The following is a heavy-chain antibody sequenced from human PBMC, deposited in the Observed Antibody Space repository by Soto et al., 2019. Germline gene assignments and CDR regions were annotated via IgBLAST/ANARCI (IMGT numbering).Heavy chain of an antibody. V-gene: IGHV3-64*01. D-gene: IGHD6-13*01. Sequence: GSLRLSCAASGFTFSSYAMHWVRQAPGKGLEYVSAISSNGGSTYYANSVKGRFTISRDNSKNTLYLQMGSLRAEDMAVYYCARDIHARPYLAADRYAPGDYWGQGTLVTVSS. J-gene: IGHJ4*02. CDR1: GFTFSSYA. CDR3: ARDIHARPYLAADRYAPGDY. CDR2: ISSNGGST.